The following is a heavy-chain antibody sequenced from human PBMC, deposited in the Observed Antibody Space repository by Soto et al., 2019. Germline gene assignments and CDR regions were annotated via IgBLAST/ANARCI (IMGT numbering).Heavy chain of an antibody. J-gene: IGHJ4*02. D-gene: IGHD2-15*01. CDR1: GFTFSSYA. Sequence: VQLLESGGGLVQPEGSLRLSCAASGFTFSSYAMGWVRQGPGKGLEWVAVVSIGGSTHYADSVRGRFTISRDNSKNTRSLQMNRLTAEDTAVYFCAKRRGAGGHFDYWGQGALVTVSS. V-gene: IGHV3-23*01. CDR2: VSIGGST. CDR3: AKRRGAGGHFDY.